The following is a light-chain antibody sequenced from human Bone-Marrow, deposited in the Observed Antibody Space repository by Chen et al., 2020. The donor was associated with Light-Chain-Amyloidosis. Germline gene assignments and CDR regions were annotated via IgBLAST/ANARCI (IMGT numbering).Light chain of an antibody. CDR3: QQYCTSPLT. J-gene: IGKJ4*01. CDR1: QTISSNY. Sequence: EIVFTQSPVPLSLSPGEGANLSCRASQTISSNYLTWYQQKFGQAPRLLIYGSSSRATGIPDRFTGSGSGTDFTLTINRLEPEDFAMYYCQQYCTSPLTFGGGTKVEIK. CDR2: GSS. V-gene: IGKV3-20*01.